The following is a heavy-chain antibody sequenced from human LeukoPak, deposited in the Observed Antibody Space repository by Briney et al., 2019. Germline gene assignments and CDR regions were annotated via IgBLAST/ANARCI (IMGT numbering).Heavy chain of an antibody. D-gene: IGHD6-13*01. J-gene: IGHJ4*02. CDR3: ARDRGQQQPKGLHSV. CDR2: ISAYNGNT. CDR1: GYTFTSYG. Sequence: GASVKVSCKASGYTFTSYGISWVRQAPGQGLEWMGWISAYNGNTNYAQKLQGRVTMTTDTSTSTAYMELRSLRSDDTAVYYCARDRGQQQPKGLHSVWGQGTLVTVSS. V-gene: IGHV1-18*01.